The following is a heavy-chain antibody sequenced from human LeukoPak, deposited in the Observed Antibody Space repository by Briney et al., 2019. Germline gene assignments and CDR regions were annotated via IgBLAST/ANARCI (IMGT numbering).Heavy chain of an antibody. D-gene: IGHD4-23*01. J-gene: IGHJ4*02. CDR1: GGTFSSYA. CDR3: ARDHDYGGDSDY. Sequence: GSSVKVSCKASGGTFSSYAISWVRQAPGQGVEWMGGIIPIFGTANYAQKFQGRVTITADESTSTAYMELSSLRSEDTAVYYCARDHDYGGDSDYWGQGTLVTVSS. V-gene: IGHV1-69*01. CDR2: IIPIFGTA.